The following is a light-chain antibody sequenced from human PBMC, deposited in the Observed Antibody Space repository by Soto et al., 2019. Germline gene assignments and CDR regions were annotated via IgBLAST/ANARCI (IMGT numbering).Light chain of an antibody. J-gene: IGKJ5*01. Sequence: DIQRTQNPSSLAASVGDRVRITCQASQGINNYLNWYQQQPGQAPKLLIYETSNLETGVPTRFGGSGSGTHFTFTISSLQPEDIATYYCQQYDSRPITFGLGTLLEIK. CDR2: ETS. V-gene: IGKV1-33*01. CDR3: QQYDSRPIT. CDR1: QGINNY.